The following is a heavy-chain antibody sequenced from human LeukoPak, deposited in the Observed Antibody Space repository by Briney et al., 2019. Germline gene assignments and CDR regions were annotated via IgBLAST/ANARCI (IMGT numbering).Heavy chain of an antibody. D-gene: IGHD3-9*01. CDR1: GYTFTSYA. J-gene: IGHJ6*02. CDR3: ARAYYDILTGYHTYYYYGMDV. V-gene: IGHV7-4-1*02. Sequence: ASVKVSCKASGYTFTSYAMNWVRQAPGQGLEWMGWINTNTGNPTYAQGFTGRFVFSLDTSVSTAYLQISSLKAEDTAVYYSARAYYDILTGYHTYYYYGMDVWGQGTTVTVSS. CDR2: INTNTGNP.